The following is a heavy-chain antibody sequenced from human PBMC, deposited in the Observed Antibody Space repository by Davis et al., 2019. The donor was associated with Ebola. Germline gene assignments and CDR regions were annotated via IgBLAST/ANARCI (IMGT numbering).Heavy chain of an antibody. CDR1: GYTFTSYG. J-gene: IGHJ6*02. CDR2: ISAYNGNT. Sequence: AASVKVSCKASGYTFTSYGISWVRQAPGQGLEWMGWISAYNGNTNYAQKLQGRVTMTTDTSTSTAYMELRSLRSEDTAVYYCARGGIAARPGYGMDVWGQGTTVTVSS. CDR3: ARGGIAARPGYGMDV. D-gene: IGHD6-6*01. V-gene: IGHV1-18*04.